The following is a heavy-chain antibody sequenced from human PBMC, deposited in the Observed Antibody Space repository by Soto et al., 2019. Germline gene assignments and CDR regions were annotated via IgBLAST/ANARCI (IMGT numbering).Heavy chain of an antibody. CDR3: AKDTYYHDSSGYYTFDY. J-gene: IGHJ4*02. V-gene: IGHV3-30*18. CDR1: GFTFSSYG. D-gene: IGHD3-22*01. CDR2: ISYDGGNT. Sequence: PGGSLRLSCAASGFTFSSYGMHWVRQAPGKGLEWVAAISYDGGNTNYADSVEGRFTISRDNSKNTLYLQMNSLRAEDTAVYFCAKDTYYHDSSGYYTFDYWGQGTLVTVSS.